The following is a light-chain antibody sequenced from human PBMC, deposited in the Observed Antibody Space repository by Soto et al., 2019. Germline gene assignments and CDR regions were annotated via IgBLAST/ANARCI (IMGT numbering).Light chain of an antibody. V-gene: IGLV2-14*01. CDR1: SSDVGGYNY. CDR2: EVS. CDR3: SSYTSSSTLYV. Sequence: ALTQPASLSGSPGQSITISFTGTSSDVGGYNYVSWYQQHPGKAPKLMIYEVSNRPSGVSNRFSGSKSGNTASLTISGLQAEDEADYYCSSYTSSSTLYVFGTGTKVTVL. J-gene: IGLJ1*01.